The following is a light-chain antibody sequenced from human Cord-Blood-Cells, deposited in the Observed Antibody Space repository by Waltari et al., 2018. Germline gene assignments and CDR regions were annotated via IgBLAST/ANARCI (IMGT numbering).Light chain of an antibody. CDR3: QTWGTGIVV. V-gene: IGLV4-69*01. J-gene: IGLJ2*01. Sequence: QLVLTQSPSASASLGASVKLTCTLSSGHSSYAIAWHQQQPEKGPRYLMKLNSDGSHSKGDVIPDRFSGSSSGAERYLTISSLQSEDEADYYCQTWGTGIVVFGGGTKLTVL. CDR2: LNSDGSH. CDR1: SGHSSYA.